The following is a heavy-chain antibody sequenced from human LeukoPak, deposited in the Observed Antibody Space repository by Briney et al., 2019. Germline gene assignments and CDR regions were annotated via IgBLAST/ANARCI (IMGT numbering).Heavy chain of an antibody. CDR1: GGSISSGGYH. CDR2: IYYSGST. D-gene: IGHD6-13*01. V-gene: IGHV4-31*03. CDR3: AREFRAGNTDYGMDV. J-gene: IGHJ6*02. Sequence: SQTLSLTCTVSGGSISSGGYHWSWIRQHPGKGLEWIGYIYYSGSTYYNPSLKSRVTISVDPSKNQFSLKLSSVTAADTAVYYCAREFRAGNTDYGMDVWGQGTTVTVSS.